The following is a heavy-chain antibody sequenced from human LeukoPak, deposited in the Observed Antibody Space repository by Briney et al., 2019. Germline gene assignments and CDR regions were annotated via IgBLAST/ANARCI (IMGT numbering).Heavy chain of an antibody. J-gene: IGHJ6*03. V-gene: IGHV3-23*01. CDR3: AKDRSIVDYGAMDV. D-gene: IGHD4-17*01. CDR1: GFTFSSYA. CDR2: TSGSGGST. Sequence: SGGSLRLSCAASGFTFSSYAMSWVRQAPGKGLEWASATSGSGGSTYYADSVKGRFTISRDNSKNTLYLQMSSLRAEDTAVYYCAKDRSIVDYGAMDVWGKGTTVTVSS.